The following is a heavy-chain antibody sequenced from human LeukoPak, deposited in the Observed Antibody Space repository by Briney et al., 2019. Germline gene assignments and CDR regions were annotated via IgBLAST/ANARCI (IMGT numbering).Heavy chain of an antibody. D-gene: IGHD5-18*01. V-gene: IGHV3-21*01. Sequence: GGSLRLSCAASGFTSSSYSMNWVRQAPGKGLEWVSSISSSSSYIYYADSVRGRFTISRDNAKNSLYLQMNSLRAEDTAVYYCARDLKAMVTHYGMDVWGQGTTVTVSS. CDR3: ARDLKAMVTHYGMDV. CDR2: ISSSSSYI. CDR1: GFTSSSYS. J-gene: IGHJ6*02.